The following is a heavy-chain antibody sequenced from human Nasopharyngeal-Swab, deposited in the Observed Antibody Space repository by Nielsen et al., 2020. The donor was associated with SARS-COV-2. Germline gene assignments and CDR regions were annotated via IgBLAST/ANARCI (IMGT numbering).Heavy chain of an antibody. CDR3: ARSYASGLDY. CDR1: GFTFGPYW. J-gene: IGHJ4*02. CDR2: IKEDGSEK. Sequence: GGSLRLSCAASGFTFGPYWMPWVRQAPGKGLEWVANIKEDGSEKYYVDSVKGRFTVSRDNAKNSLSLHMNSLRVEDTADYYCARSYASGLDYWGQGTLVTVSS. D-gene: IGHD2-2*01. V-gene: IGHV3-7*01.